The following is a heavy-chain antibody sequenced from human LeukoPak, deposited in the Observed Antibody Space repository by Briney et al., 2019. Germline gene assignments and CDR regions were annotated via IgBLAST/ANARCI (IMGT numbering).Heavy chain of an antibody. J-gene: IGHJ4*02. D-gene: IGHD3-10*01. Sequence: PSEPLSLTCTASGGPISSYYLPSIRQPPGKRLERIGYIYYTGSSNYTPSLKSRVTISVDTSKNQFSLKVSSVTAADTAVYYCARLFRSGSYYTALDYWGQGTLVTVSS. CDR3: ARLFRSGSYYTALDY. V-gene: IGHV4-59*08. CDR2: IYYTGSS. CDR1: GGPISSYY.